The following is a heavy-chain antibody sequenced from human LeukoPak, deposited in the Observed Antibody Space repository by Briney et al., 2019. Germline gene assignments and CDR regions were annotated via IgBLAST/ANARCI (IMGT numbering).Heavy chain of an antibody. Sequence: GASVKVSCKASGYTFTSYAMNWVRQAPGQGLEWMGWINTNTGNPTYAQGVTGRFVFSLDTSVSMAYLQISSLKAEDTAVYYCARQGPGYYGSTSCYGVDYWGQGTLVTVSS. CDR2: INTNTGNP. J-gene: IGHJ4*02. D-gene: IGHD2-2*01. CDR3: ARQGPGYYGSTSCYGVDY. V-gene: IGHV7-4-1*04. CDR1: GYTFTSYA.